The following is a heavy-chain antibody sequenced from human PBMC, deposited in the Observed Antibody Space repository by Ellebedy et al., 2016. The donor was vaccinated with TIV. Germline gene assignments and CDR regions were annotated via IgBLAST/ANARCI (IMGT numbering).Heavy chain of an antibody. V-gene: IGHV3-7*01. Sequence: GESLKISXAASGFYFGDYWMSWVRQAPGKGLEWVANIKKDGREKSYVDSVRGRFTISRDNAKNSLYLQMSSLRAEDTAVYYCARDGSIAVDGTSDYWGQGTLVTVSS. CDR2: IKKDGREK. D-gene: IGHD6-19*01. J-gene: IGHJ4*02. CDR3: ARDGSIAVDGTSDY. CDR1: GFYFGDYW.